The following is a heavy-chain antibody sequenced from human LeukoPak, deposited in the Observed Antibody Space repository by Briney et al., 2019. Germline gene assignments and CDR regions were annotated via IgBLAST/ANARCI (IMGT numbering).Heavy chain of an antibody. J-gene: IGHJ4*02. Sequence: ASVKVSCKASGYTFTSYGIIWVRQAPGQGLEWMGWISAYNGNTNYAQKLQGRVTMTTDTSTSTAYVELRSLRSDDTAVYYCARGGSSDLYGRQHDFWDQGTPVTVSS. CDR2: ISAYNGNT. V-gene: IGHV1-18*01. CDR1: GYTFTSYG. CDR3: ARGGSSDLYGRQHDF. D-gene: IGHD3-16*01.